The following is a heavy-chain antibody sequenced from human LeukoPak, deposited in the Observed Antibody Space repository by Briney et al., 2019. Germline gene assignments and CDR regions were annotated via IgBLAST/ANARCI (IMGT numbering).Heavy chain of an antibody. CDR2: IYSGGST. CDR1: GFTVSSND. D-gene: IGHD1-7*01. V-gene: IGHV3-53*01. J-gene: IGHJ6*03. Sequence: PGGSLRLSCAASGFTVSSNDMSWVRQAPGKGLECISVIYSGGSTDYADSVKGRLTISRDNSKNTLYLQMNSLRAEDTAVYYCARARSLELRPRMDTYYMDVWGKGTTVTVSS. CDR3: ARARSLELRPRMDTYYMDV.